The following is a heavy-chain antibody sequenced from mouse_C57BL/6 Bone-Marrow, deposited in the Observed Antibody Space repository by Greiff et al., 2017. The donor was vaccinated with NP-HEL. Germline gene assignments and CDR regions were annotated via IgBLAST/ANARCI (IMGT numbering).Heavy chain of an antibody. CDR3: ARRWYYAMDY. Sequence: QVQLQQSGAELARPGASVKLSCKASGYTFTSYGISWVKQRTGQGLEWIGEIYPRSGNTYYNEKFKGKATLTADKSSSTAYMELRSLTSEDAAVYFCARRWYYAMDYWGQGTSVTVSS. D-gene: IGHD1-1*02. CDR2: IYPRSGNT. CDR1: GYTFTSYG. V-gene: IGHV1-81*01. J-gene: IGHJ4*01.